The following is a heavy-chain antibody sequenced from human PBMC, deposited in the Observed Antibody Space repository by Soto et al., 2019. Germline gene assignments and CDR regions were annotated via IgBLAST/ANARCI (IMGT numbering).Heavy chain of an antibody. D-gene: IGHD1-26*01. CDR2: INNDGSRT. Sequence: EVQVVESGGALVQPGGSLRLSCVASGFTFSNYWIHWVRQVPGEGLVWVSTINNDGSRTWYADSVRGRIAMSRDNARNLVYLQMNSLRAEDTAVYYCGTTFEYWGQGALVTVSS. CDR3: GTTFEY. CDR1: GFTFSNYW. V-gene: IGHV3-74*01. J-gene: IGHJ4*02.